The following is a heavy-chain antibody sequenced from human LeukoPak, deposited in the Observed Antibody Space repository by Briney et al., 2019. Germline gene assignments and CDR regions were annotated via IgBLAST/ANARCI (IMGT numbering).Heavy chain of an antibody. D-gene: IGHD2-21*02. V-gene: IGHV3-30*18. CDR1: GFTFSSYG. CDR2: ISYDGSNK. CDR3: AKGLVTFDY. J-gene: IGHJ4*02. Sequence: GRSLRLSCAASGFTFSSYGMHWLRQAPGKGLEWVAVISYDGSNKYYADSVKGRFTISRDNSKNTLYLQMNSLRAEDTAVYYCAKGLVTFDYWGQGTLVTVSS.